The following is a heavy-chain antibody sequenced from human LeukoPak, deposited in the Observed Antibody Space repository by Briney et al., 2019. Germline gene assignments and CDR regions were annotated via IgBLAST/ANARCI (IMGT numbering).Heavy chain of an antibody. CDR1: AFTFSSYA. J-gene: IGHJ4*02. V-gene: IGHV3-23*01. Sequence: PGGSLRLSCAASAFTFSSYAMSWVRQAPGKGLEWVSAISGSGGSTYYADSVKGRFTISRDNSKNTLFLQMNSLRAEDTAVYYCAKDQGSQDSIGYYYFWGQGTLVTVSP. D-gene: IGHD3-22*01. CDR3: AKDQGSQDSIGYYYF. CDR2: ISGSGGST.